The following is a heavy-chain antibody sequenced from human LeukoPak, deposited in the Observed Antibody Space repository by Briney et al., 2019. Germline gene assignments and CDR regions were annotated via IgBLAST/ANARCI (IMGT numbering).Heavy chain of an antibody. CDR3: AREVLGGFDY. CDR1: GGSISSSSYY. V-gene: IGHV4-39*07. Sequence: PSETLSLTCTVSGGSISSSSYYWGWLRQPPGKGLEWIGSIYYSGSTYYNPSLKSRVTISVDTSKNQFSLKLSSVTAADTAVYYCAREVLGGFDYWGQGTLVTVSS. D-gene: IGHD3-10*01. CDR2: IYYSGST. J-gene: IGHJ4*02.